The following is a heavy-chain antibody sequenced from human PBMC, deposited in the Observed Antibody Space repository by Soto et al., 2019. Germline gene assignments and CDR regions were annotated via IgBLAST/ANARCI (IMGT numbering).Heavy chain of an antibody. D-gene: IGHD4-17*01. Sequence: EVQLVESGGGLVQPGGSLRLSCAASGFIFSDHYMDWVRQAPGKGLEWVGRTRNKANSYTTEYAASVKGRFTISRDDSKNSLYLQMNSLRTEDTAVYYCARELMTTVTYYDYCGQGTLVTVSS. CDR3: ARELMTTVTYYDY. J-gene: IGHJ4*02. CDR1: GFIFSDHY. V-gene: IGHV3-72*01. CDR2: TRNKANSYTT.